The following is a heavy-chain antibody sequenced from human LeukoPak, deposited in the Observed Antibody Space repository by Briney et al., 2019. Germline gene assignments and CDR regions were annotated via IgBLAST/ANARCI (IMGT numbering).Heavy chain of an antibody. J-gene: IGHJ5*02. D-gene: IGHD6-13*01. CDR2: ISSSGSTI. CDR3: ARDSGGIAAAGINWFDP. CDR1: GFTFSSYS. Sequence: GGSLRLSCAASGFTFSSYSMNWVRQAPGKGLEWVSYISSSGSTIYYADSVKGRFTISRDNAKNSLYLQMNSLRAEDTAVYYCARDSGGIAAAGINWFDPWGQGTLVTVSS. V-gene: IGHV3-48*04.